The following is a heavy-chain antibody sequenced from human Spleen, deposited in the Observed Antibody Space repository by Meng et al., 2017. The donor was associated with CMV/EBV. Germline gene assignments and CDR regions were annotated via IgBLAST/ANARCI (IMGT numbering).Heavy chain of an antibody. CDR2: VSAYNGNT. Sequence: FTSYGIRWVRQAPGQGLEWMGWVSAYNGNTNYAQKVQGRVTMTTDTSTSTAYMELRSLRSDDTAVYYCARDILGYCISGSCSTGNYWGQGTLVTVSS. CDR3: ARDILGYCISGSCSTGNY. V-gene: IGHV1-18*01. D-gene: IGHD2-15*01. J-gene: IGHJ4*02. CDR1: FTSYG.